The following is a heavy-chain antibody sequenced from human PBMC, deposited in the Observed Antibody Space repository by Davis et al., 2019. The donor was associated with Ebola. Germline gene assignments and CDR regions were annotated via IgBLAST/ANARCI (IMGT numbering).Heavy chain of an antibody. CDR3: AKDKRGYNYSPYYYYYYMDV. Sequence: PGGSLRLSCAASGFTFDDYTMHWVRQAPGKGLEWVSLISWDGGSTYYADSVKGRFTISRDNSKNSLYLQMNSLRTEDTALYYCAKDKRGYNYSPYYYYYYMDVWGKGTTVTVSS. D-gene: IGHD5-24*01. V-gene: IGHV3-43*01. CDR1: GFTFDDYT. J-gene: IGHJ6*03. CDR2: ISWDGGST.